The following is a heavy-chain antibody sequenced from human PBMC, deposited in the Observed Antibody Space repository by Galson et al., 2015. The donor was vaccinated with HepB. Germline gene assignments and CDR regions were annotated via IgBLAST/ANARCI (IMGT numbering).Heavy chain of an antibody. J-gene: IGHJ2*01. CDR3: ATSSYGDYVYFDL. Sequence: SVKVSCKVSGYTLTELSMHWVRQAPGKGLEWMGGFDPKDGETIYAQKFQGRVTMTEDTSTDTAYMELSSLRSEDTAVYYCATSSYGDYVYFDLWGRGTLVTVSS. CDR1: GYTLTELS. CDR2: FDPKDGET. D-gene: IGHD4-17*01. V-gene: IGHV1-24*01.